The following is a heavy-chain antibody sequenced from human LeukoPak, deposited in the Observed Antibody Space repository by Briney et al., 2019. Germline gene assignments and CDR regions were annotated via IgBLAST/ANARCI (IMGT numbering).Heavy chain of an antibody. CDR3: ASENSSDYYYGYIQH. V-gene: IGHV4-4*07. Sequence: PSETLSLTCVVSGGSFSDYYWSWIRQPAGKGLEWIGRISTIGSTYYNPSLKSRVTISVDTSKNQFSLKLSSVTAADTAVYYCASENSSDYYYGYIQHWGQGTLVTVSS. J-gene: IGHJ1*01. CDR2: ISTIGST. CDR1: GGSFSDYY. D-gene: IGHD3-22*01.